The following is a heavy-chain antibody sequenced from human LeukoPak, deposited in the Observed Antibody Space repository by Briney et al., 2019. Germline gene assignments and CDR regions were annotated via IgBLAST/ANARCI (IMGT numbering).Heavy chain of an antibody. Sequence: GGSLRLSCAASGFTFSSYSMNWVRQAPGEGLEWVSSISSSSGYIYYADSLKGRFTISRDNAKNSLYLQMNSLRAEDTAVYYCARVYYYGMDVWGQGTTVTVSS. V-gene: IGHV3-21*01. CDR1: GFTFSSYS. CDR2: ISSSSGYI. J-gene: IGHJ6*02. CDR3: ARVYYYGMDV.